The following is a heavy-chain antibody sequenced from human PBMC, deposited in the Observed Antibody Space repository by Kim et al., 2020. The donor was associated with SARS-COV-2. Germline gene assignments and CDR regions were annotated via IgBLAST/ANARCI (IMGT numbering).Heavy chain of an antibody. CDR1: GYTFTTYY. CDR3: AGGVTAGTPPGQDY. J-gene: IGHJ4*01. CDR2: INPSGTRT. V-gene: IGHV1-46*01. Sequence: ASVKVSCKASGYTFTTYYMHWVRQAPGQGLEWMGIINPSGTRTTYAQKFQGRVTMTRDTSTSTVYMELSSLRSEDTAVYYCAGGVTAGTPPGQDYWGHGTLVTVSS. D-gene: IGHD6-13*01.